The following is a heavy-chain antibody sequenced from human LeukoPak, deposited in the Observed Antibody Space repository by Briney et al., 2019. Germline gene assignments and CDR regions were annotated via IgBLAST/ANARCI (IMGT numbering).Heavy chain of an antibody. CDR1: GFTFSSYA. Sequence: GGSLRLPCAASGFTFSSYAMSWVRQVPGKGLEWVSAISGSGSDTYYADSVKGRFTISRDNSKSTLYLQMNSLRAEDTAVYYCAKDLGGEGGSGFPGYWGQGTLVTVSS. CDR2: ISGSGSDT. D-gene: IGHD3-10*01. V-gene: IGHV3-23*01. CDR3: AKDLGGEGGSGFPGY. J-gene: IGHJ4*02.